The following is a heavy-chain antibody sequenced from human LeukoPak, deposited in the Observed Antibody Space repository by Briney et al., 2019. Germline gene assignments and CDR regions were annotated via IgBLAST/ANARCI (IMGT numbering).Heavy chain of an antibody. V-gene: IGHV1-69*05. Sequence: GASVKLSCKASGGTFSSYAISWVRQAPGQGLEWMGRIIPIFGTANYAPKFQGRVTITTDEYTSTAYMELSSLRSEDRAVYYCALTGYYDSSGYYYYPPFDYWGQGTLVTVSS. CDR2: IIPIFGTA. CDR1: GGTFSSYA. D-gene: IGHD3-22*01. J-gene: IGHJ4*02. CDR3: ALTGYYDSSGYYYYPPFDY.